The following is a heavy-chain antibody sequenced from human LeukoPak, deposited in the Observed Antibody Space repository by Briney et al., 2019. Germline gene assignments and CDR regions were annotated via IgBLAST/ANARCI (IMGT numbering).Heavy chain of an antibody. D-gene: IGHD3-22*01. Sequence: GGSLRLSCAASGFTFSRNAMNWVRQAPGKGLEWVAAISGNGLGTYYADSVKGRFNISRDNSRNTLYLQMNSLRIEDTAFYYCAKDANYLRSSGYLVPIDFWGQGTLVTVSS. J-gene: IGHJ4*02. CDR1: GFTFSRNA. CDR2: ISGNGLGT. CDR3: AKDANYLRSSGYLVPIDF. V-gene: IGHV3-23*01.